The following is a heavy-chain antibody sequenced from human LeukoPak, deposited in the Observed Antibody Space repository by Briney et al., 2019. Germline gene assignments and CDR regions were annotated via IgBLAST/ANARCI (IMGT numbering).Heavy chain of an antibody. D-gene: IGHD2-2*01. CDR2: IIPILGIA. J-gene: IGHJ4*02. CDR1: GGTFSSYA. CDR3: ARGYCSSTSCSRGGNFDY. Sequence: SVKVSCKASGGTFSSYAISWVRQAPGQGLEWMGRIIPILGIANYAQKFQGRVTITADKSTSTAYMELSSLRSEDTAVYYCARGYCSSTSCSRGGNFDYWGQGTLVTVSS. V-gene: IGHV1-69*04.